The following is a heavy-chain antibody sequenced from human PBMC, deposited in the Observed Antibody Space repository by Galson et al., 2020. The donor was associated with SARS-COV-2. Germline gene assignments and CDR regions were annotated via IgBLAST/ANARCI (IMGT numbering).Heavy chain of an antibody. CDR2: ISGSDGST. J-gene: IGHJ4*02. Sequence: TGGSLRLSCAASGFTFSTHAMSWVRQAPGKGLEWVSSISGSDGSTDYADSVKGRFTISRDNSKKTLYLQMNSLRAEDTAVYYCEAAAGTSLYFDCWGQGTLVTVSS. CDR3: EAAAGTSLYFDC. D-gene: IGHD6-13*01. CDR1: GFTFSTHA. V-gene: IGHV3-23*01.